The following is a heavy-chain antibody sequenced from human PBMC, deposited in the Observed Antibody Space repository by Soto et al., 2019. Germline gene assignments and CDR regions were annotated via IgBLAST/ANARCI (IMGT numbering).Heavy chain of an antibody. J-gene: IGHJ4*02. CDR3: ARSAGNAARFSEY. V-gene: IGHV5-51*01. Sequence: GESLKTSCKGSGYSFTSYWIGLVRQMPGEGLEWLGGIYPGDSDTRYSPSFQGQVTIFVDKSISTAYLQWSSLRASDSAMYYCARSAGNAARFSEYWGQGTLVTVSS. D-gene: IGHD6-13*01. CDR2: IYPGDSDT. CDR1: GYSFTSYW.